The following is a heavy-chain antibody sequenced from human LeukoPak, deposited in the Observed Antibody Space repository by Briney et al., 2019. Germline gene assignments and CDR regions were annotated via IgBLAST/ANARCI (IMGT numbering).Heavy chain of an antibody. V-gene: IGHV3-48*03. Sequence: QSGGSLRLSCAASGFTFSSYEMNWVRQAPGKGLEWVSYISSSGSTIYYADSVKGRFTISRDNAKNSLYLQMNSLRAEDTAVYYCARSESHGGWSMDVCGQGTTVTVSS. CDR3: ARSESHGGWSMDV. D-gene: IGHD3-16*01. CDR1: GFTFSSYE. J-gene: IGHJ6*02. CDR2: ISSSGSTI.